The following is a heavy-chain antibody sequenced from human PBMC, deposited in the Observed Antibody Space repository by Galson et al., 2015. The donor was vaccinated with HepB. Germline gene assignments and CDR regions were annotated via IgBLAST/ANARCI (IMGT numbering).Heavy chain of an antibody. J-gene: IGHJ6*02. CDR2: ISAYNGNT. Sequence: SVKVSCKASGYTFTSYGISWVRQAPGQGLEWMGWISAYNGNTNYAQKLQGRVTMTTDTSTSTAYMELRSLRSDDTAVYYCARDPVLLVGAYYCYGMDVWGQGTTVTVSS. D-gene: IGHD1-26*01. CDR1: GYTFTSYG. V-gene: IGHV1-18*04. CDR3: ARDPVLLVGAYYCYGMDV.